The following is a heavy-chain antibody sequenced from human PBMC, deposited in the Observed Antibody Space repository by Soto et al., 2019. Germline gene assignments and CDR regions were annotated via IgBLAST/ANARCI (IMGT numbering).Heavy chain of an antibody. CDR3: ARDDDYEANAIDY. J-gene: IGHJ4*02. CDR2: IWNDGIRK. Sequence: GGSLRLSCAASGFTFSRYGMHWVRQAPGKGLEWVALIWNDGIRKVYVDSVKGRFTISRDNSKNTLDLQMNSLRAEDTAVYYCARDDDYEANAIDYWGPGTLVTVSS. CDR1: GFTFSRYG. V-gene: IGHV3-33*01. D-gene: IGHD3-22*01.